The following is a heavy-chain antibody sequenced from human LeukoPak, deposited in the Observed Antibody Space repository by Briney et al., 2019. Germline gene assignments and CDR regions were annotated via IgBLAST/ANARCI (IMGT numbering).Heavy chain of an antibody. CDR3: ARELSIAVDAFDI. CDR1: GSTFSSYW. CDR2: IKQDGSEK. J-gene: IGHJ3*02. Sequence: PGGSLRLSCAASGSTFSSYWMSWVRQAPGKGLEWVANIKQDGSEKYYVDSVKGRLTISRDNAKNSLYLQMNSLRAEDTAVYYCARELSIAVDAFDIWGQGTMVTVSS. V-gene: IGHV3-7*03. D-gene: IGHD6-19*01.